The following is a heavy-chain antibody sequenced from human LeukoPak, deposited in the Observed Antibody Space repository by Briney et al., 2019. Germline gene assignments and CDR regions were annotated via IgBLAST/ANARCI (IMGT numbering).Heavy chain of an antibody. Sequence: GGSLRLSCAASGFTFSTYSMTWVRQAPGKGLEWVSTISGSGGSTYYADSVKGRFTISRDNSKNTLYLQMNSLRAEDTAVYYCAKDMRPDSYVWGSYRAGSVDYWGQGTLVTVSS. CDR2: ISGSGGST. CDR1: GFTFSTYS. J-gene: IGHJ4*02. V-gene: IGHV3-23*01. CDR3: AKDMRPDSYVWGSYRAGSVDY. D-gene: IGHD3-16*02.